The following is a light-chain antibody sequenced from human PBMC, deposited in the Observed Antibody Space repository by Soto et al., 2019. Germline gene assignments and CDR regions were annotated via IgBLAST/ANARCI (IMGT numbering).Light chain of an antibody. CDR2: GNS. CDR3: QSYDNSLSVHVV. J-gene: IGLJ2*01. CDR1: SSNIGAGYD. Sequence: QAVVTQPPSVSGAPGQRVTISCTGTSSNIGAGYDVHWYQQVPGTSPKLLIFGNSNRPSGVPDRFSGSKSGTSASLAITGLQAEDEADYYCQSYDNSLSVHVVFGGGTKLTVL. V-gene: IGLV1-40*01.